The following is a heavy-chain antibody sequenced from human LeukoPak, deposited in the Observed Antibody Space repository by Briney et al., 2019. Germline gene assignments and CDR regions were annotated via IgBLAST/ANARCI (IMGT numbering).Heavy chain of an antibody. CDR1: GGTFSSYA. CDR3: ARDSRYCSGGSCYWDY. J-gene: IGHJ4*02. Sequence: SVKVSCKASGGTFSSYAISWVRQAPGQGLEWMGRIIPILGIANYAQKFQGRVTITADKSTSTAYMELSSLRSEDTAVYCCARDSRYCSGGSCYWDYWGQGTLVTVSS. V-gene: IGHV1-69*04. CDR2: IIPILGIA. D-gene: IGHD2-15*01.